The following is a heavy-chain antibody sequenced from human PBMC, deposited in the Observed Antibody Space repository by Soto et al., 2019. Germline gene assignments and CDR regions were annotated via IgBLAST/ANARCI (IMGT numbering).Heavy chain of an antibody. CDR3: ARDPKVTMVRGVKPGNFVWFDP. CDR1: GYTFTSYD. V-gene: IGHV1-18*01. D-gene: IGHD3-10*01. CDR2: MNAHSGNT. Sequence: ASVKVSCKASGYTFTSYDINWVRQATGQGLEWMGWMNAHSGNTNYAQKPQGRLTMPTHTSKRTAYMELRSLRSDDTAVYYCARDPKVTMVRGVKPGNFVWFDPWGQGTLVTVSS. J-gene: IGHJ5*02.